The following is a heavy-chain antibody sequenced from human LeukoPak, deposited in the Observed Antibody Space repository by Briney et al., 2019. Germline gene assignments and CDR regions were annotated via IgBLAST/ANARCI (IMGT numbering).Heavy chain of an antibody. V-gene: IGHV1-46*01. D-gene: IGHD3-16*01. Sequence: ASVKVSCKASGYTFTNYYLYWVRQTPGQGLEWMGIINPSGGSTTYAQNFRGRVTMTRDTSTNTVYMELSSLTSEDTAVYYCARLLSPTAYTTLYYFDYWGQGSLVTVSS. CDR2: INPSGGST. CDR1: GYTFTNYY. CDR3: ARLLSPTAYTTLYYFDY. J-gene: IGHJ4*02.